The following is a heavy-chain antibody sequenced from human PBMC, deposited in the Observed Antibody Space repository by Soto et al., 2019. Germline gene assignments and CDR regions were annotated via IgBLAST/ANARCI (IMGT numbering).Heavy chain of an antibody. V-gene: IGHV3-23*01. Sequence: EVQLLESGGGLVQPGGSLRLSCAASGFTFSSYAMSWVRQAPGKGLEWVSAISGSGGSTYYADSVKARFTISRDNSKNTLYLQMNSLRAEDTAVYYCATRSSSWYTGYWGQGTLVTVSS. CDR2: ISGSGGST. D-gene: IGHD6-13*01. CDR1: GFTFSSYA. CDR3: ATRSSSWYTGY. J-gene: IGHJ4*02.